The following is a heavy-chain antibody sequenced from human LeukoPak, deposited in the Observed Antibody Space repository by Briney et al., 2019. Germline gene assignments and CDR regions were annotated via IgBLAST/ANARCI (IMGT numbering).Heavy chain of an antibody. D-gene: IGHD4-17*01. V-gene: IGHV4-59*08. J-gene: IGHJ6*02. CDR3: ARLLERTTVTIAYFYYGMDV. Sequence: LRLSCAASGFTFSNYAMHWVRQAPGKGLEWIGYIYYSGSTNYNPSLKSRVTISVDTSKNQFSLKLSSVTAADTAVYYCARLLERTTVTIAYFYYGMDVWGQGTTVTVSS. CDR2: IYYSGST. CDR1: GFTFSNYA.